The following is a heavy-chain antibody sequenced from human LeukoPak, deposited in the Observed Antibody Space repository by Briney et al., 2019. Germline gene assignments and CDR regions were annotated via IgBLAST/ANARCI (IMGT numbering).Heavy chain of an antibody. V-gene: IGHV3-21*01. CDR3: ARDEGYYFDS. Sequence: PGGSLRLSCAASGFTFSDYIMNWVRQAPGKGLECVASISRNSTYIHYADSVKGRFTISRDNARNSLFLQMNSLRAEDTAIYYCARDEGYYFDSWGQGTQVTVSS. CDR2: ISRNSTYI. CDR1: GFTFSDYI. J-gene: IGHJ4*02.